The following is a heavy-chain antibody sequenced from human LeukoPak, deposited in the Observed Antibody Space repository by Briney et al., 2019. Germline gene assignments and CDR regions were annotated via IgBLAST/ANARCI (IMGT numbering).Heavy chain of an antibody. CDR1: GGSFSGYY. CDR3: ARDRPKYSGSYFDP. D-gene: IGHD1-26*01. J-gene: IGHJ5*02. V-gene: IGHV4-34*01. Sequence: SETLSLTCAVYGGSFSGYYWSWIRQPPGKGLEWIGEINHSGRTNYNPSLKSRVTISVDTSKNQFSLKLSSVTAADTAVYYCARDRPKYSGSYFDPWGQGTLVTVSS. CDR2: INHSGRT.